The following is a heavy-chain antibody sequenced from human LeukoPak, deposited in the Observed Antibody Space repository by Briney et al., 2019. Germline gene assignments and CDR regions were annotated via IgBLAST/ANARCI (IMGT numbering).Heavy chain of an antibody. J-gene: IGHJ4*01. V-gene: IGHV3-7*01. Sequence: GGSLRLSCAASGFTFSSYWMSWVRQAPGKGLEWVANIKRDGSEKYYVDSVKGRFTISRDNAKNSLYLQMNSMRAEHTAGYYCARDAFVIVVVMHPDYWGHGTLVTVSS. CDR1: GFTFSSYW. CDR3: ARDAFVIVVVMHPDY. CDR2: IKRDGSEK. D-gene: IGHD3-22*01.